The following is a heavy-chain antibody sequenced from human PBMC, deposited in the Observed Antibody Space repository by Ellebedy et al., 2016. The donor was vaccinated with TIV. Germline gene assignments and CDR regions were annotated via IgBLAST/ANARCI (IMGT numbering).Heavy chain of an antibody. CDR3: ARDPAMIVVVITSPYYFDY. J-gene: IGHJ4*02. D-gene: IGHD3-22*01. CDR1: RYTFTSYY. CDR2: INPSGGST. V-gene: IGHV1-46*01. Sequence: ASVKVSXKASRYTFTSYYMHWVRQAPGQGLEWMGIINPSGGSTSYAQKFQGRVTMTRDTSTSTVYMELSSLRSEDTAVYYCARDPAMIVVVITSPYYFDYWGQGTLVTVSS.